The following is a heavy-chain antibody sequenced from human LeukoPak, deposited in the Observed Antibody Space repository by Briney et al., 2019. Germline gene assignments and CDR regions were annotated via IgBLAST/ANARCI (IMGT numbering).Heavy chain of an antibody. CDR3: ATGRYCTNGVCYMNY. Sequence: PGGSLRLSCAASGFTFSSYAMSWVRQAPGKGLEWVSAISGSGGSTYYADSVKGRFTISRGNSKNTLYLQMNSLRAEDTAVYYCATGRYCTNGVCYMNYWGQGTLVTVSS. D-gene: IGHD2-8*01. V-gene: IGHV3-23*01. CDR2: ISGSGGST. CDR1: GFTFSSYA. J-gene: IGHJ4*02.